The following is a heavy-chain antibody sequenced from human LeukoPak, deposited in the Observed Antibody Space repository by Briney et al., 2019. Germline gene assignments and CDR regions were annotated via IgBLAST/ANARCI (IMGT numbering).Heavy chain of an antibody. J-gene: IGHJ5*02. CDR3: ARDNSVRDEAWWFNP. CDR1: VYTFTINY. V-gene: IGHV1-46*01. CDR2: ISPSGGYT. D-gene: IGHD5-24*01. Sequence: ASVRVSCKAFVYTFTINYMYWVRHAPGQGPEWMGLISPSGGYTTYAQKFQGRVTLTRDMSTSTDYLELSSLRSEDTAVYYCARDNSVRDEAWWFNPWGQGTLVTVSS.